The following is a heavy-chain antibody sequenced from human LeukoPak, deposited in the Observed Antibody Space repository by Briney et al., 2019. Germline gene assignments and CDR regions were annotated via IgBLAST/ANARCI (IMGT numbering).Heavy chain of an antibody. Sequence: PSETLSLTCAVYGGSFSGYYWSWIRQPPGKGLEWIGEINHSGSINYNPSLKGRVTISVDTSKNQFSLKLSSVTAADTAVYYCARWGLGAVAGTRDAFDIWGQGTMVTVSS. V-gene: IGHV4-34*01. D-gene: IGHD6-19*01. J-gene: IGHJ3*02. CDR2: INHSGSI. CDR3: ARWGLGAVAGTRDAFDI. CDR1: GGSFSGYY.